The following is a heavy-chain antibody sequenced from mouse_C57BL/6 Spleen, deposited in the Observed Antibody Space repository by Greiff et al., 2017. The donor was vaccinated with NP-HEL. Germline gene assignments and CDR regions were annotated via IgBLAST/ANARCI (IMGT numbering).Heavy chain of an antibody. CDR3: ARDHGSSNYYAMDY. D-gene: IGHD1-1*01. J-gene: IGHJ4*01. V-gene: IGHV5-16*01. Sequence: EVKVVESEGGLVQPGSSMKLSCTASGFTFSDYYMAWVRQVPEKGLEWVANINYDGSSTYYLDSLKSRFIISRDNAKNILYLQMSSLKSEDTATYYCARDHGSSNYYAMDYWGQGTSVTVSS. CDR2: INYDGSST. CDR1: GFTFSDYY.